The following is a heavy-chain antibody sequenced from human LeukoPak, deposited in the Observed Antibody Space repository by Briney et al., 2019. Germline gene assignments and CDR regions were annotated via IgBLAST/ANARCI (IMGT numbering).Heavy chain of an antibody. CDR1: EFTFSTHW. Sequence: GGSLRLSCAASEFTFSTHWMTWARQPPGQGLEWVPNINPDGSEKYYVDSVKSRFTISRANAKNSLYLHMNSLSTEDTAVYYCARGGSGRFGDLLIHSYYYVMDVWGQGTTVTVSS. V-gene: IGHV3-7*05. J-gene: IGHJ6*02. D-gene: IGHD3-10*01. CDR2: INPDGSEK. CDR3: ARGGSGRFGDLLIHSYYYVMDV.